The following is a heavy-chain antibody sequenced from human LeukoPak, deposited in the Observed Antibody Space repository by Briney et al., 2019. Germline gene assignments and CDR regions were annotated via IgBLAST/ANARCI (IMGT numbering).Heavy chain of an antibody. V-gene: IGHV1-69*05. CDR2: IIPIFGTA. J-gene: IGHJ6*03. Sequence: SVKVSCKASGGTFSSYAISWVRQAPGQGLEWMGGIIPIFGTANYAQKFQGRVTITTDGSTSTAYMELSSLRSEDTAVYYCARSGYDYVEYYYYYMDVWGKGTTVTVSS. D-gene: IGHD5-12*01. CDR3: ARSGYDYVEYYYYYMDV. CDR1: GGTFSSYA.